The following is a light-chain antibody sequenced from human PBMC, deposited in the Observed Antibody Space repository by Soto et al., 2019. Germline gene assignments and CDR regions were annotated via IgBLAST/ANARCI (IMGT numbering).Light chain of an antibody. CDR3: SSYTSSSTPV. V-gene: IGLV2-14*01. J-gene: IGLJ2*01. CDR2: DVS. CDR1: SSDVGGYNY. Sequence: QSSMTQPASVSGSPGQSITISCTGTSSDVGGYNYVSWYQQHPGKAPKLMIYDVSNRPSGVSNRFSGSKSGNTASLAISGLQAEDESDYDCSSYTSSSTPVFGGGTNVTVL.